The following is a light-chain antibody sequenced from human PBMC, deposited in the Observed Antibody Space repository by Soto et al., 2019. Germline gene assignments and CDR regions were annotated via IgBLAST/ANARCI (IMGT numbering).Light chain of an antibody. Sequence: QSALTQPASVSGSPGQSITISCTGTSSDVGGYNYVSWYQQHPGKAPKLMIYEVSNRPSGVSNRCSGSKSGNTASLTISGLQAEDEAEYYCSSYTIISTSHLYVFGTGTKVTVL. CDR1: SSDVGGYNY. CDR2: EVS. J-gene: IGLJ1*01. V-gene: IGLV2-14*01. CDR3: SSYTIISTSHLYV.